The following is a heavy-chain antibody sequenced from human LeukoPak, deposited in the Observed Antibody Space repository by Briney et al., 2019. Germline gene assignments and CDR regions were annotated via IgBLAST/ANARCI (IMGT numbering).Heavy chain of an antibody. CDR3: ATDRMIRGEAFDI. J-gene: IGHJ3*02. V-gene: IGHV1-2*02. Sequence: GASVKVSCKASGYTFTGYYMHWVRQAPGQGLEWMGWINPNSGGTNYAQKFQGRVTMTRDTSISTAYMELSRLRSDDTAVYYCATDRMIRGEAFDIWGQGTMVTVSS. D-gene: IGHD3-16*01. CDR1: GYTFTGYY. CDR2: INPNSGGT.